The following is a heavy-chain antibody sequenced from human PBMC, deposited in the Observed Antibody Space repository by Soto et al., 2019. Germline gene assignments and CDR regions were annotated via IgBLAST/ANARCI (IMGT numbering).Heavy chain of an antibody. V-gene: IGHV3-9*01. D-gene: IGHD3-10*01. J-gene: IGHJ6*02. CDR3: AKETAWGAGNKFGYFGMDV. CDR2: ISWNSDTI. Sequence: EMQLVESGGGSVQPGRSLRLSCTASGFNFEEYAMHWVRQAPGKGLEWVSSISWNSDTIGYADSVKGRFTISRDNAKNSLYLQMDSLRAEYTALFYCAKETAWGAGNKFGYFGMDVWGQGTTVTVSS. CDR1: GFNFEEYA.